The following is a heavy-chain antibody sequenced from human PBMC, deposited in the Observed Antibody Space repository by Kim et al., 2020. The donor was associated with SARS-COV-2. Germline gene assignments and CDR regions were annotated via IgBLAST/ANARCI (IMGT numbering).Heavy chain of an antibody. CDR3: ARVVAAAGRVYWYFDL. CDR2: ISSSSSTI. D-gene: IGHD6-13*01. CDR1: GFTFSSYS. J-gene: IGHJ2*01. V-gene: IGHV3-48*04. Sequence: GGSLRLSCAASGFTFSSYSMNWVRQAPGKGLEWVSYISSSSSTIYYADSVKGRFTISRDNAKNSLYLQMNSLRAEDTAVYYCARVVAAAGRVYWYFDLWGRGTLVTGSS.